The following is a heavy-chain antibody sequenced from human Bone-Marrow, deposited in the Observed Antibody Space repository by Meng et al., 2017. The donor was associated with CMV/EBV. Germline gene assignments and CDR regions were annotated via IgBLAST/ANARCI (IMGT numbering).Heavy chain of an antibody. CDR1: GFTFSSYW. V-gene: IGHV3-7*03. J-gene: IGHJ4*02. CDR3: ARVGPQGTGTPLVSF. Sequence: GESLKISCAASGFTFSSYWMSWVRQAPGKGLEWVANIKQDGSEKYYVDSVKGRFTISRDNSKNTLYLQMNSLRAEDTAVYYCARVGPQGTGTPLVSFWGQGTLVTVSS. D-gene: IGHD1-1*01. CDR2: IKQDGSEK.